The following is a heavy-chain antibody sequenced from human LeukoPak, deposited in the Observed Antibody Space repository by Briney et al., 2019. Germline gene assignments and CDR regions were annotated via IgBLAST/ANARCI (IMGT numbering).Heavy chain of an antibody. CDR3: ARSIQDIVVVVAATGDAFDI. Sequence: ASVEVSCKASGYTFTSYGISWVRQAPGQGLEWMGWISAYNGNTNYAQKLQGRVTMTTDTSTSTAYMELRSLRSDDTAVYYCARSIQDIVVVVAATGDAFDIWGQGTMVTVSS. J-gene: IGHJ3*02. CDR1: GYTFTSYG. D-gene: IGHD2-15*01. V-gene: IGHV1-18*01. CDR2: ISAYNGNT.